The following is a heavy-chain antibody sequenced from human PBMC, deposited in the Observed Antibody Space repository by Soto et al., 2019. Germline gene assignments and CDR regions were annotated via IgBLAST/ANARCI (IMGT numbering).Heavy chain of an antibody. V-gene: IGHV3-21*03. CDR1: GFTFSSYS. D-gene: IGHD3-22*01. CDR3: TXDILYDSSGSPSLD. J-gene: IGHJ4*02. Sequence: GGSLRLSCAASGFTFSSYSMNWVRQAPGKGLEWVSSISSSSSYIYYADSVKGRFTISRDDSKNTLYLQMNSLKTEDTAVYYCTXDILYDSSGSPSLDWGQGTLVTVSS. CDR2: ISSSSSYI.